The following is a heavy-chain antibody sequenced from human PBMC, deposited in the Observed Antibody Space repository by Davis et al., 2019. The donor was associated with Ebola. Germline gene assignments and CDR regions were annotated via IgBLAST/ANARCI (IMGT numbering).Heavy chain of an antibody. Sequence: GESLKISCAASGFSFSSYSMNWIRQAPGKGLEWVASISSSITYIHYVDSVKGRFAISRDNAKNSLYLQMDSLGVDDTAVYYCAREAYGDYGPFDHWGQGILVTVSS. CDR3: AREAYGDYGPFDH. D-gene: IGHD4-17*01. V-gene: IGHV3-21*01. CDR1: GFSFSSYS. CDR2: ISSSITYI. J-gene: IGHJ4*02.